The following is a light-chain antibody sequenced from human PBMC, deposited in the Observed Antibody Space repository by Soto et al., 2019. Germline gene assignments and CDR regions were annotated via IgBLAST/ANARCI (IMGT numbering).Light chain of an antibody. CDR1: SSNIGNNY. CDR2: ENN. Sequence: QSVLTQPPSVSAAPGQKVTISCSGSSSNIGNNYVSWYQQLPGTAPPLLIYENNKRPSGIPDRFSGSKSGTSATLGITGLQTGDEADYYCGTWDSSMSAVVFGGGTKVTVL. V-gene: IGLV1-51*02. J-gene: IGLJ2*01. CDR3: GTWDSSMSAVV.